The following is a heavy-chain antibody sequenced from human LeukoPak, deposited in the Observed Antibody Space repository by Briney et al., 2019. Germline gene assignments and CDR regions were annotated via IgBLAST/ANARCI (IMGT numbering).Heavy chain of an antibody. V-gene: IGHV4-39*07. Sequence: SETLSLTCTVSGGSISSSNYYWGWIRQPPGKGLEWIGSIYYSGSPYYNPSLKSRVTISVDRSKNQFSLKLSSVTAADTAVYYCASSTGSGYDPVDFDYWGQGTLVIVSS. CDR3: ASSTGSGYDPVDFDY. D-gene: IGHD5-12*01. CDR1: GGSISSSNYY. CDR2: IYYSGSP. J-gene: IGHJ4*02.